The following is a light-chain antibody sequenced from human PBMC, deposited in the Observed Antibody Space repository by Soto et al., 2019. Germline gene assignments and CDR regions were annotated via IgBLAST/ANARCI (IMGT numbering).Light chain of an antibody. Sequence: EILLTQSPGTLSVSPGERGTLSCRASQSVSSDLAWYHQTPGQAPRLLIYGASTRDTGIPARFSGSGSGTECTLTISRLQSEDFEVYYCQQYNNWPRTFGQGTKVDIK. CDR3: QQYNNWPRT. CDR2: GAS. V-gene: IGKV3-15*01. CDR1: QSVSSD. J-gene: IGKJ1*01.